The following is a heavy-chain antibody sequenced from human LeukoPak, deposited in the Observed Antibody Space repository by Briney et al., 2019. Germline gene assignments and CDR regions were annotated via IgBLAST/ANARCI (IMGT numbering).Heavy chain of an antibody. CDR3: ARGNDCSSTSCSLDY. J-gene: IGHJ4*02. D-gene: IGHD2-2*01. V-gene: IGHV3-66*01. CDR1: GFTVSSNY. Sequence: GESLRLSCAASGFTVSSNYMSWVRQAPGKGLEWVSVIYSGGSTYYADSVKGRFTISRDNSKNTLYLQMNSLRAEDTAVYYCARGNDCSSTSCSLDYWGQGTLVTVSS. CDR2: IYSGGST.